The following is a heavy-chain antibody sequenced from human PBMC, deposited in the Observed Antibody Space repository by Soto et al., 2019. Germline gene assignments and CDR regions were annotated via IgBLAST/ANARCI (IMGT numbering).Heavy chain of an antibody. Sequence: ASVKVSCKASGYTFTGYYMHWVRQAPGQGLEWMGWINPNSGGTNYAQKFQGWVTMTRDTSISTAYMELSRLRSDDTAVYYCARDLYGSGSGGLGNWFDPWGQGTLVTVSS. J-gene: IGHJ5*02. CDR2: INPNSGGT. D-gene: IGHD3-10*01. CDR1: GYTFTGYY. V-gene: IGHV1-2*04. CDR3: ARDLYGSGSGGLGNWFDP.